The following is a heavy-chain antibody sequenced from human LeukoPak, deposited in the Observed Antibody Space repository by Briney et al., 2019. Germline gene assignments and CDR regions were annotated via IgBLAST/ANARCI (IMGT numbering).Heavy chain of an antibody. D-gene: IGHD2-2*01. CDR1: GGSFSGYY. J-gene: IGHJ5*02. V-gene: IGHV4-34*01. CDR2: INHSGST. Sequence: PSETLSLTCAVYGGSFSGYYWSWIRQPPGKGLEWIGEINHSGSTNYNPSLESRVTISVDTSKNQFSLKLSSVTAADTAVYYCARGLQYCSSISCLGRFDLWGQGTLVTVSS. CDR3: ARGLQYCSSISCLGRFDL.